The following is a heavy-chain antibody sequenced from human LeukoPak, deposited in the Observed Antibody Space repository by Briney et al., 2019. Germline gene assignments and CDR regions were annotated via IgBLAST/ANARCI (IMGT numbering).Heavy chain of an antibody. Sequence: GGSLRLSCAAPGYRFISDWMSWVRQAPRKGLEWVANIRRDGSQKYYVDSVKDGFTISRDNADNSLYLHMNSLRAEDTAVYYCARPLMGGGNSPFDSWGQGTLVTVSS. CDR2: IRRDGSQK. CDR1: GYRFISDW. V-gene: IGHV3-7*05. D-gene: IGHD4-23*01. CDR3: ARPLMGGGNSPFDS. J-gene: IGHJ4*02.